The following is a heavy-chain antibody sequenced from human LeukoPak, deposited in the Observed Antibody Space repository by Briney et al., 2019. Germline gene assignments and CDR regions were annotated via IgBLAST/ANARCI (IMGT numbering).Heavy chain of an antibody. V-gene: IGHV4-59*12. J-gene: IGHJ5*02. D-gene: IGHD2-2*01. CDR1: GGSISSYY. CDR2: IYYSGST. Sequence: SETLSLTCTVSGGSISSYYWSWIRQPPGKGLEWIGYIYYSGSTNYNASLKSRVTISVDTSKNQFSLKLSSVTAADTAVYYCARDWCSGTSCPTGFDPWGQGTLVTVSS. CDR3: ARDWCSGTSCPTGFDP.